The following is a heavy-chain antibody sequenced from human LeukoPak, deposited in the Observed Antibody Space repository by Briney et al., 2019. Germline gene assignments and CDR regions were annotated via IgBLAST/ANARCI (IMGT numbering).Heavy chain of an antibody. V-gene: IGHV3-23*01. CDR1: GFTFSSFA. Sequence: GGSLRLSCAASGFTFSSFAMSWVGQAPGKGLDWVSEISGSGGSTYYADSVKGRFTISRDNSKNTLYLQMNSLRAEDTAVYYCAKVGYCSSTSCPNDYWGQGTLVTVSS. D-gene: IGHD2-2*01. CDR3: AKVGYCSSTSCPNDY. CDR2: ISGSGGST. J-gene: IGHJ4*02.